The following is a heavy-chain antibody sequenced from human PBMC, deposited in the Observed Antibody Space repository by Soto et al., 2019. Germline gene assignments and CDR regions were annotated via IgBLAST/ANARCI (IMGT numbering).Heavy chain of an antibody. Sequence: ASVKVSCKASGYTFTSYGISWVRQAPGQGPEWLGWISGYNGNTNYAQMVQGSVTITTDTSTSRAYMELRSLRSDDTAVYYCARGPPALLWFGELSYNTSPMGDWGQGTTVTV. CDR2: ISGYNGNT. V-gene: IGHV1-18*01. CDR3: ARGPPALLWFGELSYNTSPMGD. D-gene: IGHD3-10*01. J-gene: IGHJ6*02. CDR1: GYTFTSYG.